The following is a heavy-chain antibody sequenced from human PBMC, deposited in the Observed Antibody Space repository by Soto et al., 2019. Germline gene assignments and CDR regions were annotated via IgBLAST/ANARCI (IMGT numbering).Heavy chain of an antibody. V-gene: IGHV1-2*02. J-gene: IGHJ5*02. Sequence: SXKVSYKAFGYTXNGYHRNLVRQSPRQGLEWIGWINPKSCATKYAQKFKGMVIMTSDTSMYTVYMEVMRLKSDDPAIYYCARDGLYDVDIPGWLHPWGQGTPGTVS. CDR2: INPKSCAT. CDR1: GYTXNGYH. D-gene: IGHD2-21*01. CDR3: ARDGLYDVDIPGWLHP.